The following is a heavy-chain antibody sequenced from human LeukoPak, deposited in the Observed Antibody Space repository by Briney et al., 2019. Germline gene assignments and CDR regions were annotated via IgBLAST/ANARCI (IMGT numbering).Heavy chain of an antibody. CDR2: INHSGST. D-gene: IGHD1-1*01. CDR1: GGSFSGYY. CDR3: ARGQLAPFDY. Sequence: SETLSLTCAVYGGSFSGYYWSWIRQPPGKGLEWIGEINHSGSTNYNPSLKSRVTISVDTSKNQFSLKLSSVTAADTAVYYCARGQLAPFDYWGQGTLVTVSS. V-gene: IGHV4-34*01. J-gene: IGHJ4*02.